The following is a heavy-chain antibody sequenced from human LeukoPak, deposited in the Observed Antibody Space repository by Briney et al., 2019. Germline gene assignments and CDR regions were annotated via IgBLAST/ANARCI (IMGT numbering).Heavy chain of an antibody. J-gene: IGHJ4*02. V-gene: IGHV3-7*03. D-gene: IGHD3/OR15-3a*01. CDR1: RFTFSSYW. Sequence: PGGSLRLSCAASRFTFSSYWMSWVRQAPGKGLEWVANIKQDGSEKYYVDSVKGRFTISRDNAKNSLYLQMNSLRAEDTAVYYCARDLDADWGQGTLVTVSS. CDR3: ARDLDAD. CDR2: IKQDGSEK.